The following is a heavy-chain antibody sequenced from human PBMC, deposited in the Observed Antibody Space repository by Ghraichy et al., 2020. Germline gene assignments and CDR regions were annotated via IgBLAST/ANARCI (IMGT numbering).Heavy chain of an antibody. Sequence: GGSLRLSCAASGFSFSSYAMHWVRQAPGKGLEWVAVISFDGSNRYYADSVMDRFTISRDNSRNTLYLEMNSLRTEDTALYYCASLLGETAAGRIDSWGQGTLVTVSS. CDR3: ASLLGETAAGRIDS. CDR1: GFSFSSYA. V-gene: IGHV3-30*04. J-gene: IGHJ4*02. D-gene: IGHD6-13*01. CDR2: ISFDGSNR.